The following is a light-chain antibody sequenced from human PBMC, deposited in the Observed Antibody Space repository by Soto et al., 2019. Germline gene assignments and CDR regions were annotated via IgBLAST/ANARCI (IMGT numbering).Light chain of an antibody. CDR2: KAS. CDR3: QHYDSYPWM. V-gene: IGKV1-5*03. Sequence: DGQVTQYHSTLSASVGDRVTITCRASQSISSWLAWYQQKPGKAPKLLIYKASNLQSGVPSRFSGSGSGTEFTLTISSLQPDDFATYYCQHYDSYPWMFGQGTKV. CDR1: QSISSW. J-gene: IGKJ1*01.